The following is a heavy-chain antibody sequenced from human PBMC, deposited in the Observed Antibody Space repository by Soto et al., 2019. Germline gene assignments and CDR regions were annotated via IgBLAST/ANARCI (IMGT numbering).Heavy chain of an antibody. Sequence: GGSLRLSCAASGFTVSSNSMSWVRQAPGKGLEWVSPIYTDGGTYYGDSVKGRFTISRDTSKNTLSLQMTSLRADDTAVYYCARDNSMLVAAFHYWGQGTLVPVSS. CDR1: GFTVSSNS. D-gene: IGHD2-15*01. CDR3: ARDNSMLVAAFHY. CDR2: IYTDGGT. V-gene: IGHV3-53*01. J-gene: IGHJ4*02.